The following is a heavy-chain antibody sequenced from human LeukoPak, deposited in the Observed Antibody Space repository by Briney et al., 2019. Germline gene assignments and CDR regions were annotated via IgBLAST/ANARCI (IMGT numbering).Heavy chain of an antibody. CDR2: IDIAGDT. CDR3: ARTTVTSGPYRYFDL. CDR1: GFTLSNYD. J-gene: IGHJ2*01. V-gene: IGHV3-13*01. Sequence: GGSLRLSCAASGFTLSNYDMHWVRQATGEGLEWVSGIDIAGDTYYPGSVRGRFTISRENAENSLYLQMNSLRAGDTGVYYCARTTVTSGPYRYFDLWGRGTLVTVS. D-gene: IGHD4-17*01.